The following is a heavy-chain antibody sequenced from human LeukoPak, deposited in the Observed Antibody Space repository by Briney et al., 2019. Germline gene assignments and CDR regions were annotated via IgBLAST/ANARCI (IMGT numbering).Heavy chain of an antibody. Sequence: PSETLSLTCTISGDSISNYYWSWIRQPPGKGLEWIGSIYSSGTTYYNPSLKSRVTISVDTSKNQFSLKLSSVTAADTAVYYCARDLDYYDSSGYYFVRPLDYWGQGTLVTVSS. V-gene: IGHV4-4*07. CDR2: IYSSGTT. CDR3: ARDLDYYDSSGYYFVRPLDY. D-gene: IGHD3-22*01. CDR1: GDSISNYY. J-gene: IGHJ4*02.